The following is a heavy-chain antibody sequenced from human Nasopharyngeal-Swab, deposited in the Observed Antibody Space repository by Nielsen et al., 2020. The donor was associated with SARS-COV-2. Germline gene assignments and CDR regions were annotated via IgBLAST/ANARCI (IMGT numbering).Heavy chain of an antibody. Sequence: ASVKVSCKASGYTFTSYYMHWVRQAPGQGLEWMGIINPSGGSTSYAQKFQGRVTMTRDTSTSTVYMELSSLRSEDTAVYCFAKGNYEDWFDPWGQGTLVTVSS. J-gene: IGHJ5*02. CDR2: INPSGGST. D-gene: IGHD4-11*01. V-gene: IGHV1-46*01. CDR1: GYTFTSYY. CDR3: AKGNYEDWFDP.